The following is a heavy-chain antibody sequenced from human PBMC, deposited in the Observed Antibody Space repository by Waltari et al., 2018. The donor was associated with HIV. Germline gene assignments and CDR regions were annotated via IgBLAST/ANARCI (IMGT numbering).Heavy chain of an antibody. CDR1: GGSVSSSSYF. CDR2: IYYTERA. J-gene: IGHJ2*01. V-gene: IGHV4-39*01. Sequence: QLQLQESGPGLVKPSETLSLTCTVSGGSVSSSSYFWGWIRQPPGKGLEWVGRIYYTERAYYNPSLKSRVTISVDTSKNQFSLKVTSVTAADTAVYYCARHALRVGAAYWNFDLWGRGTLVTVSS. D-gene: IGHD1-26*01. CDR3: ARHALRVGAAYWNFDL.